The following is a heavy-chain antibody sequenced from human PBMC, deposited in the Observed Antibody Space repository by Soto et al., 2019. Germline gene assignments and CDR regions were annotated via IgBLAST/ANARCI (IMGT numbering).Heavy chain of an antibody. CDR1: GDSISSRSSY. CDR3: ARLDCSGGSCCRPLDRWFVN. D-gene: IGHD2-15*01. Sequence: PSETLSLTFSVSGDSISSRSSYWGWIRHTPGKGQDAIGTMDDSANTKYHTSLKSRVSISADRIKTHSCLRLSSVTVADTGVYYCARLDCSGGSCCRPLDRWFVNWGPGXLHTV. J-gene: IGHJ4*02. V-gene: IGHV4-39*02. CDR2: MDDSANT.